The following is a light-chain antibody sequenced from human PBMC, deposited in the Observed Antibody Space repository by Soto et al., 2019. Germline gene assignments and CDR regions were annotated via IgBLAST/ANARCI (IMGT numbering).Light chain of an antibody. J-gene: IGLJ1*01. V-gene: IGLV1-40*01. Sequence: QSVLTQPPSVSGAPGQRVTISCTGSSSNIGSGYDVHWYQQLPGAAPKLLIYDNNNRPSGVPDRFSGSKSATSASLAITGLQAEDEADYYCQSYDSSLSGFYFFGTGTKVTVL. CDR3: QSYDSSLSGFYF. CDR1: SSNIGSGYD. CDR2: DNN.